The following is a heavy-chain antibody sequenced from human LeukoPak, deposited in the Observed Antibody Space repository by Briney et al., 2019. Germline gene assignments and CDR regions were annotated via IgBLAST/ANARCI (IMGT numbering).Heavy chain of an antibody. CDR2: IIPIFGTA. Sequence: SLKVSCKASGGTFSSYAISWVRQAPGQALEWMGGIIPIFGTANYAQKFQGRGTIATDESTSTGYMELSRLRSEDTAVYYCSSSVKSSDYYYYMDVWGKGTTVTVSS. D-gene: IGHD4-11*01. CDR1: GGTFSSYA. J-gene: IGHJ6*03. V-gene: IGHV1-69*05. CDR3: SSSVKSSDYYYYMDV.